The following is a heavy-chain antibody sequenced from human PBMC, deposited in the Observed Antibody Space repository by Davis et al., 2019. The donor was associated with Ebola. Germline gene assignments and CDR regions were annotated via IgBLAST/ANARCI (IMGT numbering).Heavy chain of an antibody. Sequence: SETLSLTCTVSGASINSGDFYWGWVRQHPGKGLEWIGHISYSGDTYYNPSLNSRLTITVDTSNSHFSLKLGFVTAADTALYYCARITIFGVAGNAFDVWGQGTMVTVSS. CDR2: ISYSGDT. V-gene: IGHV4-31*03. D-gene: IGHD3-3*01. CDR3: ARITIFGVAGNAFDV. CDR1: GASINSGDFY. J-gene: IGHJ3*01.